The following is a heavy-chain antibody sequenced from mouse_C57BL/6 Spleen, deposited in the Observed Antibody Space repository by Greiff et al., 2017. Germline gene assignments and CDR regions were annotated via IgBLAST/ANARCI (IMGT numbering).Heavy chain of an antibody. CDR3: ARASDY. CDR2: IYPGSGNT. J-gene: IGHJ2*01. V-gene: IGHV1-76*01. Sequence: QFQLQQSGAELVRPGASVKLSCKASGYTFTDYYINWVKQRPGQGLEWIARIYPGSGNTYYNEKFKGKATLTAEKSSSTAYMQLSSLTSEDSAVYFCARASDYWGQGTTLTVSS. CDR1: GYTFTDYY.